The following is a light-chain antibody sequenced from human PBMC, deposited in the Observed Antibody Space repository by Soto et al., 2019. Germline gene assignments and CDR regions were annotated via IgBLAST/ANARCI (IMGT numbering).Light chain of an antibody. CDR2: RNH. Sequence: QSVLTQPPSASGTPGQRVALSCSGGSSNVGNNYVHWYQQLPGAAPRFVIYRNHQRPSGVPDRFSGSKSGSTASLAISGLWAEDEADYYCAAYDDRLGAVFGGGTKLTVL. CDR3: AAYDDRLGAV. CDR1: SSNVGNNY. J-gene: IGLJ2*01. V-gene: IGLV1-47*03.